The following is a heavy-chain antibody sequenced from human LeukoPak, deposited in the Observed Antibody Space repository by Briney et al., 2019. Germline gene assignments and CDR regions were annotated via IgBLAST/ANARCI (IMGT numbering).Heavy chain of an antibody. Sequence: SETLSLTCTVSGGSISSSSYYWGWIRQPPGKGLEWIGSIYYSGSTYYNPSLKSRVTISVDTSKNQFSLKLSSVTAADTAVYYCARERLPIAAAEHYYYYMDVWGKGTTVTVSS. CDR3: ARERLPIAAAEHYYYYMDV. J-gene: IGHJ6*03. CDR2: IYYSGST. CDR1: GGSISSSSYY. V-gene: IGHV4-39*07. D-gene: IGHD6-13*01.